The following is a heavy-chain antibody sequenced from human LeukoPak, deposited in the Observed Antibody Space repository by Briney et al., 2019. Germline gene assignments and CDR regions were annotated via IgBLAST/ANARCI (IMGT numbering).Heavy chain of an antibody. Sequence: SETLSLTCTVSGGSISSYYWSWIRQPAGKGLEWIGRIYTSVSTNYNPSLKSRVTMSVDTSKNQFSLKLSSVTAADTAVYYCAGHHTPYHYDSSAPRWGKQNWFDPWGQGTLVTVSS. J-gene: IGHJ5*02. V-gene: IGHV4-4*07. CDR1: GGSISSYY. D-gene: IGHD3-22*01. CDR3: AGHHTPYHYDSSAPRWGKQNWFDP. CDR2: IYTSVST.